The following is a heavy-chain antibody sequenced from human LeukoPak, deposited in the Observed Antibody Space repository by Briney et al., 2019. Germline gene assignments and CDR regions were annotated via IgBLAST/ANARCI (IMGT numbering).Heavy chain of an antibody. CDR1: GFTFSSYG. D-gene: IGHD3-9*01. Sequence: TGGSLRLSCAASGFTFSSYGMHWVRQAPGKGLEWVAVISYDGSNKYYADSVKGRFTISRDNSKNTLYLQMNSLRAEDTAVYYCAKALDDILTGYFDYWGQGTLVTVSS. V-gene: IGHV3-30*18. CDR2: ISYDGSNK. CDR3: AKALDDILTGYFDY. J-gene: IGHJ4*02.